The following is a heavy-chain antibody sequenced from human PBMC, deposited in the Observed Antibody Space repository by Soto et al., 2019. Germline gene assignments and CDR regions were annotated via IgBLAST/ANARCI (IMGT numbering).Heavy chain of an antibody. CDR3: ARHPRITMIVVVSGAFDI. J-gene: IGHJ3*02. Sequence: NPSETLSLTCTVSGGSISSSSYYWGWIRQPPGKGPEWIGSIYYSGSTYYNPSLKSRVTIAVDTSKNQFSLKLSSVTAADTAVYYCARHPRITMIVVVSGAFDIWGQGTMVTVSS. D-gene: IGHD3-22*01. CDR2: IYYSGST. V-gene: IGHV4-39*01. CDR1: GGSISSSSYY.